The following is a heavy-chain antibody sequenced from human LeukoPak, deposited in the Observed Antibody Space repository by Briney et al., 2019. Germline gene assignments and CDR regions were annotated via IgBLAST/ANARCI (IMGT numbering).Heavy chain of an antibody. CDR1: GGSISSSNW. D-gene: IGHD1-26*01. J-gene: IGHJ4*02. CDR2: IYHSGST. CDR3: AREANGGSYFSNYFDY. Sequence: SGTLSLTCAVSGGSISSSNWWSWVRQPPGKGLEWIGEIYHSGSTNYNPSLKSRVTISVDKSKNQFSLKLSSVTAADTAVYYCAREANGGSYFSNYFDYWGQGTLVTVSS. V-gene: IGHV4-4*02.